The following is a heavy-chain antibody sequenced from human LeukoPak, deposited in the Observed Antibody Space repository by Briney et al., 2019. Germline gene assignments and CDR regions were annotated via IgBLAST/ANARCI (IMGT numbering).Heavy chain of an antibody. CDR1: GFTFSSYA. CDR2: ISYDGSNK. CDR3: AKDPLVPAAPRLGDY. D-gene: IGHD2-2*01. J-gene: IGHJ4*02. Sequence: GRSLRLSCAASGFTFSSYAMHWVRQAPGKGLEWVAVISYDGSNKYYADSVKGRFTISRDNSKNTLYLQMNSLRAEDTAVYYCAKDPLVPAAPRLGDYWGQGTLVTVSS. V-gene: IGHV3-30-3*01.